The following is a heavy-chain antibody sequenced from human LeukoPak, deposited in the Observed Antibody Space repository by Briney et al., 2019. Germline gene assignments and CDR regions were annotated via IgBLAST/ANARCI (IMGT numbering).Heavy chain of an antibody. V-gene: IGHV4-34*01. J-gene: IGHJ6*03. CDR1: GGSISSYY. D-gene: IGHD6-19*01. CDR3: ARLRYTSGWGGYYYYYMDV. Sequence: SETLSLTCTVSGGSISSYYWSWIRQPPGKGLEWIGEINHSGSTNYNPSLKSRVTISIDTPKNQFSLRLSSVTAADTAVYYCARLRYTSGWGGYYYYYMDVWGKGTTVTVSS. CDR2: INHSGST.